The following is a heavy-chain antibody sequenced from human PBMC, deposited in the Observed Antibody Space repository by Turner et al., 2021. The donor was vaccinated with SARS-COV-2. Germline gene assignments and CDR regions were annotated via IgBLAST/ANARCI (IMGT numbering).Heavy chain of an antibody. J-gene: IGHJ4*02. CDR2: IYTSGST. CDR3: ASYSRGYSYDEAFDY. D-gene: IGHD5-18*01. V-gene: IGHV4-4*07. CDR1: GGSISSYY. Sequence: QVQLQESGPGLVKPSETLSLTCTVSGGSISSYYWSWIRQPAGKGLEWIGRIYTSGSTNYNPSLKSRVTMSVDTSKKQFSLKLSSVTAADTAVYYCASYSRGYSYDEAFDYWGQGTLVTVSS.